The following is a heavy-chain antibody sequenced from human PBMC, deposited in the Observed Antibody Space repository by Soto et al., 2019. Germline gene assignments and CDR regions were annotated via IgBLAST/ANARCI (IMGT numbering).Heavy chain of an antibody. V-gene: IGHV5-10-1*01. CDR2: IDPSDSYT. D-gene: IGHD3-16*02. CDR3: ARRRYXWGSYRYTPYYYYGMDV. J-gene: IGHJ6*02. CDR1: GYSFTIYW. Sequence: GESMKISCKGSGYSFTIYWISWVRQMPGKGLEWMGRIDPSDSYTNYSPSFQGHVTISADKSISTAYLQWSSLKASDTAMYYCARRRYXWGSYRYTPYYYYGMDVWGQGTTVTVSS.